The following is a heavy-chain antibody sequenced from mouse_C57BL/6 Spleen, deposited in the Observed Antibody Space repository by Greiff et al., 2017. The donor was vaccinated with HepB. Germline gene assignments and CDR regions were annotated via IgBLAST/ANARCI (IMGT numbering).Heavy chain of an antibody. V-gene: IGHV1-55*01. Sequence: VQLKQPGAELVKPGASVKMSCKASGYTFTSYWITWVKPRPGPGLEWIGDIYPGSGSTNYNEKFKSKATLTVDTSSSTAYMQLSSLTSEDSAVYYCARRGRGLLDYFDYWGQGTTLTVSS. CDR1: GYTFTSYW. CDR2: IYPGSGST. CDR3: ARRGRGLLDYFDY. J-gene: IGHJ2*01.